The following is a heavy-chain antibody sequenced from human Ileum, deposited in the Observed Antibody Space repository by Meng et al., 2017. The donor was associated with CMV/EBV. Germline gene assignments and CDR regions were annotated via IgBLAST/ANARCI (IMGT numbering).Heavy chain of an antibody. CDR3: AADIASVWMFF. CDR1: TDSISTYY. D-gene: IGHD3-10*02. J-gene: IGHJ4*02. CDR2: IHYSGTT. V-gene: IGHV4-59*01. Sequence: HLQESCPGLVNPSETLSLTCSVSTDSISTYYWSWIRQAPGKRLEWIGNIHYSGTTNYSPSLNSRVTISLDTSKNQFSLNLRSVTAADTAVYYCAADIASVWMFFWGQGTLVTVSS.